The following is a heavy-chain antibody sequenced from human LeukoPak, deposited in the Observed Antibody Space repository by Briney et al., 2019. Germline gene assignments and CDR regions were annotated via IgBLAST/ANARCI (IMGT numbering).Heavy chain of an antibody. CDR2: IKEDESEK. J-gene: IGHJ4*02. V-gene: IGHV3-7*01. Sequence: PGGSLRLPCAASGFTFSSYWMSWVRQAPGKGLEWVANIKEDESEKYYVDSVKGRFTISRDNTKNSLYLQMNSLRDEDTAVYYCARDRYFGYWGQGTLVTVSS. CDR1: GFTFSSYW. CDR3: ARDRYFGY.